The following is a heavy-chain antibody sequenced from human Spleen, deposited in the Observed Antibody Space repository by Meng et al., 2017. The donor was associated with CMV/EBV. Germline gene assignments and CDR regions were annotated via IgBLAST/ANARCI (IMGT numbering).Heavy chain of an antibody. J-gene: IGHJ4*02. CDR3: ARFPPFTRGGVRRLYHFDY. CDR2: IFYSGYT. CDR1: GDSISSYY. D-gene: IGHD3-10*01. V-gene: IGHV4-59*12. Sequence: SETLSLTCTVSGDSISSYYWSWIRQPPGRGLEWIGYIFYSGYTKYNPSLKSRVTISVDTSKNQFSLKLSSLIAADTAVYYCARFPPFTRGGVRRLYHFDYWGQGTLVTVSS.